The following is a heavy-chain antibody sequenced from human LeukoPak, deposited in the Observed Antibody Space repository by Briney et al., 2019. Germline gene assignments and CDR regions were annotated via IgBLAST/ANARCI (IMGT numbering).Heavy chain of an antibody. V-gene: IGHV3-20*04. CDR2: INWNGDST. Sequence: GGSLRLSCAASGFTFDDYGMSWVRQAPGKGLEWVSGINWNGDSTGYADSVKGRFTISRDTAENSLFLQMNSLRAEDTAVYYCARDTDWSFDYWGQGILVTVSS. J-gene: IGHJ4*02. CDR3: ARDTDWSFDY. D-gene: IGHD2-21*01. CDR1: GFTFDDYG.